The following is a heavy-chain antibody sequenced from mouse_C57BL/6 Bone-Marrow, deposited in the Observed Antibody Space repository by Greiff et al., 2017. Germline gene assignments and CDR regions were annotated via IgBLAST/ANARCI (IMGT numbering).Heavy chain of an antibody. V-gene: IGHV1-69*01. CDR2: IDPYDSYT. CDR1: GYTFTSYW. J-gene: IGHJ4*01. D-gene: IGHD1-1*01. CDR3: ARRSRFYGAIDY. Sequence: VQLQQPGAELVMPGASVKLSCKASGYTFTSYWMHWVKQRPGQGLEWIGEIDPYDSYTNYNQKFKGKSTLTVDKSSSTAYMQLSRLTSDDYAIDFCARRSRFYGAIDYWGKGTSVTVSS.